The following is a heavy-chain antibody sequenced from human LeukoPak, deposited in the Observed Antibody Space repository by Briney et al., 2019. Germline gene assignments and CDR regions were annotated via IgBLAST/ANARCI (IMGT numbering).Heavy chain of an antibody. CDR2: ISGSGGTT. J-gene: IGHJ4*02. Sequence: PGGSLRLSCAASGFTFSSYSMHWVRQAPGKGLEWVSVISGSGGTTYYADSVRGRFTISRDTSKNTLCLQMNSLISEDTAVYYCARASSGWYVGDYWGQGTLVTVSS. CDR3: ARASSGWYVGDY. CDR1: GFTFSSYS. D-gene: IGHD6-19*01. V-gene: IGHV3-NL1*01.